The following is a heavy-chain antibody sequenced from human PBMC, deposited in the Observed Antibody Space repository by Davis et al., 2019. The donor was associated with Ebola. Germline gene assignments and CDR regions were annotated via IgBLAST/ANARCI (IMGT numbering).Heavy chain of an antibody. Sequence: GESLKISCAXSGFTFSSYGMHWVRQAPGKGLEWVAFIRYDGSNKYYADSVKGRFTISRDNSKNTLYLQMNSLRAEDTAVYYCATRQIVANDYWGQGTLVTVSS. CDR2: IRYDGSNK. CDR3: ATRQIVANDY. J-gene: IGHJ4*02. D-gene: IGHD5-12*01. V-gene: IGHV3-30*02. CDR1: GFTFSSYG.